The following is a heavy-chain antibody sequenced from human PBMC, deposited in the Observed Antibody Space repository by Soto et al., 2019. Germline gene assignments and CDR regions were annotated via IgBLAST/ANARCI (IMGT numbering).Heavy chain of an antibody. V-gene: IGHV1-46*01. CDR3: ARFTVENCGGDCYSAFDI. CDR2: INPSGGST. J-gene: IGHJ3*02. CDR1: GYTFTSYY. D-gene: IGHD2-21*02. Sequence: ASVKVSCKASGYTFTSYYMHWVRQAPGQGLEWMGIINPSGGSTSYAQKFQGRVTMTRDTSTSTVYMELSSLRSEDTAVYYGARFTVENCGGDCYSAFDIWGQGTMVTVSS.